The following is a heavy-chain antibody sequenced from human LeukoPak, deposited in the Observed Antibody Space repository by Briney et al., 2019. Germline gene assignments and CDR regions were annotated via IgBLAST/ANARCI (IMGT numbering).Heavy chain of an antibody. J-gene: IGHJ4*02. CDR2: INAGNGNT. D-gene: IGHD6-19*01. V-gene: IGHV1-3*01. CDR3: ARDKVDSSGSLDY. Sequence: ASVKVSCKASGYTFTSYAMHWVRQAPGQRLEWMGWINAGNGNTKYSQKFQGRVTITRDTSASTAYMELSSLRSEDTAVYYSARDKVDSSGSLDYWGQGTLVTVSS. CDR1: GYTFTSYA.